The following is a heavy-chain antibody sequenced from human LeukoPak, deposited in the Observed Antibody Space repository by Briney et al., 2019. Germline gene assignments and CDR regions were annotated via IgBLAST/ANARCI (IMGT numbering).Heavy chain of an antibody. CDR2: IDPTGGST. CDR1: GYTFTSYY. V-gene: IGHV1-46*01. Sequence: ASVKVSCKASGYTFTSYYMHWVRQAPGQGLEWMGIIDPTGGSTSYAQKFQGRVTMTRDMSTSTVYMELSSLRSEDTAVYYCVRGHGNSLPYYYYYYMDVWGKGTTVTVSS. CDR3: VRGHGNSLPYYYYYYMDV. D-gene: IGHD4-23*01. J-gene: IGHJ6*03.